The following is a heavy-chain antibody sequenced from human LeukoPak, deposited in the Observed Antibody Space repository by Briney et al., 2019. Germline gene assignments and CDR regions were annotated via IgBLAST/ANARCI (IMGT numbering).Heavy chain of an antibody. Sequence: GRSLRLSCAASGFTFSSYAMHWVRQAPGKGLEWVAVISYDGSNKYYADSVKGRFTISRDNSKNTLYLQMNSLRAEDTAVYYCARGAARGIVYYYGMDVWGQGTTVTVSS. CDR2: ISYDGSNK. J-gene: IGHJ6*02. V-gene: IGHV3-30-3*01. CDR3: ARGAARGIVYYYGMDV. D-gene: IGHD2-15*01. CDR1: GFTFSSYA.